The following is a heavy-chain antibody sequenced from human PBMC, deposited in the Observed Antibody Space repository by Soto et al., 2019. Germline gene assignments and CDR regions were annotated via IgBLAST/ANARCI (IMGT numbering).Heavy chain of an antibody. V-gene: IGHV4-34*01. Sequence: PSETLSLTCTVSGGSISSYYWSWIRQPPGKGLEWIGEINHSGSTNYNPSLKSRVTISVDTSKNQFSLKLSSVTAADTAVYYCARGRIAAAGRYYYYYGMDVWGQGTTVTVSS. J-gene: IGHJ6*02. CDR2: INHSGST. CDR3: ARGRIAAAGRYYYYYGMDV. D-gene: IGHD6-13*01. CDR1: GGSISSYY.